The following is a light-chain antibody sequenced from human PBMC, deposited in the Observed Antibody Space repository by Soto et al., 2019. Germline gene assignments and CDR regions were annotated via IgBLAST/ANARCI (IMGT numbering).Light chain of an antibody. V-gene: IGKV1-5*03. J-gene: IGKJ1*01. CDR1: QSISSW. CDR2: KAS. Sequence: DIQMTQSPSTLSASLGDRVTITCRTSQSISSWLAWYQQKPGKAPKLLIYKASSLESGAPSRFSGSGSGTEFTLTISSLQPDDFATYYCQQYKDYETFGQGTKVENK. CDR3: QQYKDYET.